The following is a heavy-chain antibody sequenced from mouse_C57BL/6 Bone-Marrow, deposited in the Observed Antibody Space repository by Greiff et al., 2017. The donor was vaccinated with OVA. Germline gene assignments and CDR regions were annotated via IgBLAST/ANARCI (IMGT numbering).Heavy chain of an antibody. J-gene: IGHJ2*01. CDR3: ARDYYGRGYYFDY. CDR1: GYTFTSYW. CDR2: IDPSDSYT. D-gene: IGHD1-1*01. V-gene: IGHV1-50*01. Sequence: QVQLQQPGAELVKPGASVKLSCKASGYTFTSYWMPWVKQRPGKGLEWIGEIDPSDSYTNYNQKFKGKATLTVDTSSSTAYMQLSSLTSEDSAVYYCARDYYGRGYYFDYWGQGTTLTVSS.